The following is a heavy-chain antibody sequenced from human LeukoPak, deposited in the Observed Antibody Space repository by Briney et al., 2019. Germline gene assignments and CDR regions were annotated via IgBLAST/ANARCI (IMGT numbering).Heavy chain of an antibody. CDR3: ARDRPRARYFDY. V-gene: IGHV1-69*04. Sequence: SVKVSCKASGGTFSDYSISWVRQAPGQGLEWMGRIIPILNVPNYAQKFEGRVTITADKSTSTAYMELSSLKSEDTAVYFCARDRPRARYFDYWGQEPWSPSP. CDR2: IIPILNVP. J-gene: IGHJ4*01. D-gene: IGHD2-15*01. CDR1: GGTFSDYS.